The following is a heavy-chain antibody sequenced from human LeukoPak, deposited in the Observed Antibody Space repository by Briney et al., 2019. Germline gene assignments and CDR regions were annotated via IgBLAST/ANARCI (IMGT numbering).Heavy chain of an antibody. CDR2: INPNSGGT. CDR1: GYTFTGYY. J-gene: IGHJ6*02. V-gene: IGHV1-2*02. D-gene: IGHD2-21*02. Sequence: GASVKVSCKASGYTFTGYYMHWVRQAPGQVLVWMGWINPNSGGTNYAQKFQGRVTMTRDTSISTAYMELSRLRSDDTAVYYCARDGYCGGDCYHGSKDYNGMDVWGQGTTVTVSS. CDR3: ARDGYCGGDCYHGSKDYNGMDV.